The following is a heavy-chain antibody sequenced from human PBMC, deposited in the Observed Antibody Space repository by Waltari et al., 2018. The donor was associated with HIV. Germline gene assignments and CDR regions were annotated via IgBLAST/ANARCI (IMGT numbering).Heavy chain of an antibody. CDR3: ARYAFVAAGTEPVNYYYAMDV. D-gene: IGHD6-13*01. CDR2: INHSGST. V-gene: IGHV4-34*01. J-gene: IGHJ6*02. Sequence: QVQLQQWGAGLLKPSETLSLTCAVYGGSFSGYYWSWIRQPPGKGLEWIGEINHSGSTNYNPSIKSRVTISVDTAKNQFSLKLSSVTAADTAVYYCARYAFVAAGTEPVNYYYAMDVWGQGTTVTVSS. CDR1: GGSFSGYY.